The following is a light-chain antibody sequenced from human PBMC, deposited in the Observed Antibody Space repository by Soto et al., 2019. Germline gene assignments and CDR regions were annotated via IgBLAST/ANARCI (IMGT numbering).Light chain of an antibody. Sequence: DIQMTQSPSTLSASVGDRVTITCRASQSISSWLAWYQQKPGKAPKLLIYKASSLESGVPSRFSGSGSGTEFTLSISSLQPDDFATYYCQQYNSYSQMYTFGQGNKLEIK. CDR1: QSISSW. V-gene: IGKV1-5*03. J-gene: IGKJ2*01. CDR2: KAS. CDR3: QQYNSYSQMYT.